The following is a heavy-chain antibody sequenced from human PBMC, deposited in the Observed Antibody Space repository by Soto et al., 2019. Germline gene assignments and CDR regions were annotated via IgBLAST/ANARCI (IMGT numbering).Heavy chain of an antibody. CDR2: VYSGGNA. CDR1: GFSVSGSY. D-gene: IGHD4-4*01. CDR3: ARSKVD. Sequence: DVQVVESGGGLVQPGGSLRLSCAVSGFSVSGSYMCWVRQAPGKGLEWVSGVYSGGNAYYADSVKGRFTIPRDNSRNTVFLQMNSLRVEDTAVYYCARSKVDWGQGTLVTVSS. V-gene: IGHV3-66*01. J-gene: IGHJ4*02.